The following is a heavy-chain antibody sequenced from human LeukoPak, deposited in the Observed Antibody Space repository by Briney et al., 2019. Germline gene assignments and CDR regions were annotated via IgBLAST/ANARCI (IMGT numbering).Heavy chain of an antibody. V-gene: IGHV3-13*01. CDR1: GFTFSSYD. CDR3: ARARGYSYGRGDVHYFDY. Sequence: GGSLRLSCAASGFTFSSYDMHWVRQATGKGLEWVSAIGTAGDTYYPGSVKGRFTISRENAKNSLYLQMNSLRAGDTAVYYCARARGYSYGRGDVHYFDYWGQGTLVTVSS. CDR2: IGTAGDT. D-gene: IGHD5-18*01. J-gene: IGHJ4*02.